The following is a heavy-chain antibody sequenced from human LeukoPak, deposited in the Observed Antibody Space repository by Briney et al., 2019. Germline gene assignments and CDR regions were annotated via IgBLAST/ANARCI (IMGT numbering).Heavy chain of an antibody. V-gene: IGHV3-30-3*01. CDR1: GFTFSSYA. CDR2: ISYDGSNK. CDR3: AREEPRYGDSYSPDAFDI. Sequence: GGSLRLSCAASGFTFSSYAMHWVRQAPGKGLEWAAVISYDGSNKYYADSVKGRFTISRDNSKNTLYLQMNSLRAEDTAVYYCAREEPRYGDSYSPDAFDIWGQGTMVTVSS. J-gene: IGHJ3*02. D-gene: IGHD4-17*01.